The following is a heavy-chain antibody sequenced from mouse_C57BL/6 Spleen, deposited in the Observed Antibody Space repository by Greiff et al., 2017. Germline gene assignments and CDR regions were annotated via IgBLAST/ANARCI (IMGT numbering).Heavy chain of an antibody. J-gene: IGHJ4*01. V-gene: IGHV1-76*01. D-gene: IGHD2-5*01. CDR1: GYTFTDYY. CDR2: IYPGSGNT. Sequence: QVQLQQSGAELVRPGASVKLSCKASGYTFTDYYINWVKQRPGQGLEWIARIYPGSGNTYYNEKFKGKATLTAEKSSSTAYMQLNSLTSEDSAVYFCASYVGYSNYVRAMDYWGQGTSVTASS. CDR3: ASYVGYSNYVRAMDY.